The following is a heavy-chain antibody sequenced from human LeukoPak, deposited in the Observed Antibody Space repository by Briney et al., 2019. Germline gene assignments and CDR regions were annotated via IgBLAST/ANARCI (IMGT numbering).Heavy chain of an antibody. V-gene: IGHV5-51*01. CDR1: GYSFTSYW. J-gene: IGHJ3*02. Sequence: GESLKISCTGSGYSFTSYWIGWVRQMPGKGLEWMGIIYPGDSDTRYSPSFQGQVTISADKSISTAYLQWSSLKASDTAMYYCARHDILRSTRYYYDSSGYYAFDIWGQGTMVTVSS. CDR3: ARHDILRSTRYYYDSSGYYAFDI. D-gene: IGHD3-22*01. CDR2: IYPGDSDT.